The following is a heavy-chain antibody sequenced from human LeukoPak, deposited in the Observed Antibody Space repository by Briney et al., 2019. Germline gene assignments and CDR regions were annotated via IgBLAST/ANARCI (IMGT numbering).Heavy chain of an antibody. J-gene: IGHJ4*02. CDR1: GGSISSGSYY. CDR3: ARQASHLDY. D-gene: IGHD2-2*01. V-gene: IGHV4-61*02. CDR2: IYTSGST. Sequence: SETLSLTYTVSGGSISSGSYYWSWIRQPAGKGLEWIGRIYTSGSTNYNPSLKSRVTISVDTSKNQFSLKLSSVTAADTAVYYCARQASHLDYWGQGTLVTVPS.